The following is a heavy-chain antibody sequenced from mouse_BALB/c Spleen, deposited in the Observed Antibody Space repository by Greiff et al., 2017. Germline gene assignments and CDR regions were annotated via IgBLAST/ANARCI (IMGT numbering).Heavy chain of an antibody. CDR1: GYTFTSYW. Sequence: LQQPGSELVRPGASVKLSCKASGYTFTSYWMHWVKQRHGQGLEWIGNIYPGSGSTNYDEKFKSKGTLTVDTSSSTAYMHLSSLTSEDSAVYYCTRGAPFDYWGQGTTLTVSS. V-gene: IGHV1S22*01. CDR3: TRGAPFDY. CDR2: IYPGSGST. J-gene: IGHJ2*01.